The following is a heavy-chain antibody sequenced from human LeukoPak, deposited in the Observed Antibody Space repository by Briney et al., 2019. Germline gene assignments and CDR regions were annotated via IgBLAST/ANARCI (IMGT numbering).Heavy chain of an antibody. V-gene: IGHV3-11*01. CDR2: ISSSGSTI. CDR1: GFTFSDYY. CDR3: ARYQGSVVPAAFDY. D-gene: IGHD2-2*01. J-gene: IGHJ4*02. Sequence: NPRGSLRLSCAASGFTFSDYYMSWIRQAPGKGLEWVSYISSSGSTIYYADSVKGRFTISRDNAKNSLYLQMNSLRAEDTAVYYCARYQGSVVPAAFDYWGQGTLVTVSS.